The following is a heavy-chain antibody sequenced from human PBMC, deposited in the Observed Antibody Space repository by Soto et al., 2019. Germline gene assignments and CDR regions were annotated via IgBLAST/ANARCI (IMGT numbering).Heavy chain of an antibody. CDR1: GGSISSGGYY. CDR2: IYYSGST. CDR3: ARGYCGGDCYSDY. V-gene: IGHV4-31*03. J-gene: IGHJ4*02. D-gene: IGHD2-21*02. Sequence: QVQLQESGPGLVKPSQTLSLTCTVSGGSISSGGYYWSWIRQHPGKGLEWIGYIYYSGSTYYNPSLKSRVXXSXDXXNNQFSLKLSSVTAADTAVYYCARGYCGGDCYSDYWGQGTLVTVSS.